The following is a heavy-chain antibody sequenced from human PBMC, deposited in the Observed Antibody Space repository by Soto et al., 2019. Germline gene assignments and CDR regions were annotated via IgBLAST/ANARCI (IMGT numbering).Heavy chain of an antibody. V-gene: IGHV1-18*04. D-gene: IGHD3-22*01. CDR3: ARDRGYYDSSGYYVDY. CDR1: GYTFTSYG. Sequence: ASVKVSCRASGYTFTSYGISGVRQAPGQGLEWMGWISAYNGNTNYAQKLQGRVTMTTDTSTSTAYMELRSLRSDDTAVYYCARDRGYYDSSGYYVDYWGQGTLLTVSS. J-gene: IGHJ4*02. CDR2: ISAYNGNT.